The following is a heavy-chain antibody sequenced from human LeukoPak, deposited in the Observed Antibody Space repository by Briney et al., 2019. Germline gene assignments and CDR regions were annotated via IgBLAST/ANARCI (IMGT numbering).Heavy chain of an antibody. CDR3: ARSIGSNWSPFDY. D-gene: IGHD1-20*01. V-gene: IGHV3-21*01. J-gene: IGHJ4*02. Sequence: GGSLRLSCAASRFTFTTYSMNWVRQPPGKGLEWVSSISSSGGHIYYADSVRGRFTVSKDNAENSLYLRMNSLRVEDTAVYYCARSIGSNWSPFDYWGQGTLVSASS. CDR2: ISSSGGHI. CDR1: RFTFTTYS.